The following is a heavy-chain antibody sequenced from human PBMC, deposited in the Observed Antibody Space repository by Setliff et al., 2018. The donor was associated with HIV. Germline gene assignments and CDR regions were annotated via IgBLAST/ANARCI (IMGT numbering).Heavy chain of an antibody. CDR1: GYTFTSYD. CDR2: MNPSSGNT. D-gene: IGHD6-13*01. V-gene: IGHV1-8*02. Sequence: ASVKVSCKASGYTFTSYDINWVRQATGQGLEWMGWMNPSSGNTGYAQKFQGRVTMTRNTSISTAYMELSSLRSEDTAVYYCARVRRGSSWDNDAFDIWGQGTMVTVSS. J-gene: IGHJ3*02. CDR3: ARVRRGSSWDNDAFDI.